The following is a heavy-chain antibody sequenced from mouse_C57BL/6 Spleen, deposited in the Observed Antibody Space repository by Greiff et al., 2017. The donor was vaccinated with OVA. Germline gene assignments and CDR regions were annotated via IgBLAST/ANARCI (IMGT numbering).Heavy chain of an antibody. CDR3: ARVGYYYGSSYLFDY. D-gene: IGHD1-1*01. J-gene: IGHJ2*01. Sequence: ESGPGLVKPSQSLSLTCSVTGYSITSGYYWNWIRQFPGNKLEWMGYISYDGSNNYNPSLKNRISITRDTSKNQFFLKLNSVTTEDTATYYCARVGYYYGSSYLFDYWGQGTTLTVSS. CDR1: GYSITSGYY. V-gene: IGHV3-6*01. CDR2: ISYDGSN.